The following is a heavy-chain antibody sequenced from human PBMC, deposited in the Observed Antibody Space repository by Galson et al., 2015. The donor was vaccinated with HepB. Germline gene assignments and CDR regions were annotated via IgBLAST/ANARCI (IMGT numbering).Heavy chain of an antibody. CDR1: GYKFISYH. D-gene: IGHD3-10*01. CDR3: ARGVLLWDGPDY. Sequence: SVKVSCKASGYKFISYHMHWVRQAPGQGLEWMGIINPSGGSTGYAPKFQGRVTLTRDTSTSTVFMELSSLRSDDTAVYFCARGVLLWDGPDYWGQGTVVTVSS. J-gene: IGHJ4*02. CDR2: INPSGGST. V-gene: IGHV1-46*01.